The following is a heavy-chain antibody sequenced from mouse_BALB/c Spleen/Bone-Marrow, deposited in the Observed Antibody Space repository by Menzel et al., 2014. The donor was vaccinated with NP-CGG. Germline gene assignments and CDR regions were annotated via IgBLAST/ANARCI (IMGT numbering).Heavy chain of an antibody. CDR1: GNTFTSYD. J-gene: IGHJ1*01. V-gene: IGHV1S56*01. Sequence: VQLQHSGVELVKPGASVKLSCKASGNTFTSYDINWVRQRPEQGLEWIGWIFPGDSTTKYNEKFKGKATLSTDKSSSTVHMQLSRLTSEDSAVYFCVRSRLRDWYFDVWGAGTTVTISS. CDR3: VRSRLRDWYFDV. D-gene: IGHD1-2*01. CDR2: IFPGDSTT.